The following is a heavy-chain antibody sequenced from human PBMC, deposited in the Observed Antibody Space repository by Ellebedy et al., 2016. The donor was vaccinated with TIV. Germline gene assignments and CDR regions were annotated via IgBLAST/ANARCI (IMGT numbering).Heavy chain of an antibody. CDR2: INAGNGNT. CDR3: ARGPILWFGELLDY. Sequence: AASVKVSCKASGYTFTTFPMHWVRQAPGQRLEWMGWINAGNGNTKYSQNFQGRVTITRDTSASTAYMELSSLRSEDTAVYYCARGPILWFGELLDYWGQGTLVTISS. D-gene: IGHD3-10*01. J-gene: IGHJ4*02. CDR1: GYTFTTFP. V-gene: IGHV1-3*01.